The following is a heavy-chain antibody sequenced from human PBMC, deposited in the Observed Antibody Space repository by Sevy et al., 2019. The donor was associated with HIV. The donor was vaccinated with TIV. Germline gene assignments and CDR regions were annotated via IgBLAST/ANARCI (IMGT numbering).Heavy chain of an antibody. CDR1: GYNLINYG. Sequence: ASVKVSCKASGYNLINYGISWVRQAPGHGPEWMGWISAYNANTKIAHQLQGRVSLTTDTSTKTAYMELTSLRSDDTALYYCARVVAHQLPYFDFWGQGTLVTVSS. V-gene: IGHV1-18*01. D-gene: IGHD6-13*01. CDR2: ISAYNANT. J-gene: IGHJ4*02. CDR3: ARVVAHQLPYFDF.